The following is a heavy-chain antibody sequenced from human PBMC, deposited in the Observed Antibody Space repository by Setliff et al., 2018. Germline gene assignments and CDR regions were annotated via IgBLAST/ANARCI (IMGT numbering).Heavy chain of an antibody. CDR1: GYTLSRHY. CDR2: INPGGGSA. D-gene: IGHD3-10*01. V-gene: IGHV1-46*01. Sequence: GASVKVSCKATGYTLSRHYMHWARQAPGQGLEWMGIINPGGGSASIVQKFQGRVTMTSDTSTSTVYMEFTGLTPEDTAVYYCARIGPSNWGIRGYNWLDPWGQGTLVTV. J-gene: IGHJ5*02. CDR3: ARIGPSNWGIRGYNWLDP.